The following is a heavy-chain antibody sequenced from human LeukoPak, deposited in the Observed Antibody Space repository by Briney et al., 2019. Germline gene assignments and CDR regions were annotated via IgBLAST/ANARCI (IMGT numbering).Heavy chain of an antibody. CDR2: VIPILRQS. CDR1: GGTFSTFA. Sequence: ASVKVSCKASGGTFSTFALNWVRQAPGPALEWMGRVIPILRQSDSAQKFQGRVTITADTSTSTAYMELRSLRSEDTAVYYCAKVRGSDAFDIWGQGTMVTVSS. CDR3: AKVRGSDAFDI. V-gene: IGHV1-69*04. J-gene: IGHJ3*02.